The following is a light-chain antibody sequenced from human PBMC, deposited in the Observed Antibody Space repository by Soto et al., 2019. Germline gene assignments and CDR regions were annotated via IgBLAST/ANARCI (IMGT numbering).Light chain of an antibody. V-gene: IGKV1-39*01. CDR3: QKSFTPPIT. J-gene: IGKJ5*01. CDR2: VAS. CDR1: QSISRY. Sequence: DIQMTQSPSYLSASVGDRVTITCRASQSISRYLNWYHQKPGKAPKLLFYVASPLQRGVPSRFSGGGAGTYFPLTISSLQPEDVATYYYQKSFTPPITFGQGTRLEIK.